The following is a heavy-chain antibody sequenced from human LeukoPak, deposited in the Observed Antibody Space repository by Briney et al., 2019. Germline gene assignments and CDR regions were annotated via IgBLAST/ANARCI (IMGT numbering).Heavy chain of an antibody. CDR3: ARAPVIDYYGSGSYFDY. V-gene: IGHV3-48*02. J-gene: IGHJ4*02. CDR1: GFTFSRYS. CDR2: ISSSGSTI. D-gene: IGHD3-10*01. Sequence: GGSLRLSCAASGFTFSRYSFNWVRQAPGKGLEWVSYISSSGSTIHYADSGKGRFTISRDNAENSLYLQMNSLRDEDTAVYYCARAPVIDYYGSGSYFDYWGQGTLVTVSS.